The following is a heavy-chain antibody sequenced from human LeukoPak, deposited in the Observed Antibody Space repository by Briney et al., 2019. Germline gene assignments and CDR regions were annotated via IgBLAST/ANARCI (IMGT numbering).Heavy chain of an antibody. Sequence: GGSLRLSCAASGFTFSSYWMSWVRQAPGKGLEWVAVISYVGSNKYYADSVKGRFTISRDNSKNTLYLQMNSLRAEDTAVYYCARGEMIVVAPPRSDAFDIWGQGTMVTVSS. CDR1: GFTFSSYW. D-gene: IGHD3-22*01. CDR2: ISYVGSNK. J-gene: IGHJ3*02. CDR3: ARGEMIVVAPPRSDAFDI. V-gene: IGHV3-30*03.